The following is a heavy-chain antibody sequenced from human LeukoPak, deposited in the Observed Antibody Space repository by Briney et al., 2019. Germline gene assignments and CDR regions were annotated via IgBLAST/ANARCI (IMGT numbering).Heavy chain of an antibody. D-gene: IGHD6-13*01. CDR3: AKDGKGYGQLAMYYFDY. Sequence: GGSLRLSCAASGFTFSSYAMSWVRQAPGKGLEWVSAISGSGGSTYYADSVKGRFTISRDNSKNTLYLQMNSLRAEDTAVYYCAKDGKGYGQLAMYYFDYWGQGTLVTVSS. V-gene: IGHV3-23*01. CDR2: ISGSGGST. CDR1: GFTFSSYA. J-gene: IGHJ4*02.